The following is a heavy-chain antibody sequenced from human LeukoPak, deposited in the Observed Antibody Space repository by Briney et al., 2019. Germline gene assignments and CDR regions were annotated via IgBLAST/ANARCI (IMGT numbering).Heavy chain of an antibody. CDR2: MWYDGSRE. CDR3: ARDLSFGSLDF. J-gene: IGHJ4*02. V-gene: IGHV3-33*01. CDR1: GFILSTHG. Sequence: GGSLRLSWAASGFILSTHGMHWVHQAPGKGLEWVAGMWYDGSREDYADSVKGRFTISRDMSKNTLDLQMNSLRVEDTAMFYCARDLSFGSLDFRGQGTLVTVSS. D-gene: IGHD1-26*01.